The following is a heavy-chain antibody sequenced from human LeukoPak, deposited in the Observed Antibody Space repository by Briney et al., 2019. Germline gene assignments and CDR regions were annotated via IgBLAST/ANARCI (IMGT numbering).Heavy chain of an antibody. CDR3: AKDGHSYGDQFDY. CDR2: VSGSGGTT. D-gene: IGHD5-18*01. V-gene: IGHV3-23*01. CDR1: GLTFSSYA. Sequence: GGSLRLSCAASGLTFSSYAMSWVRQAPGKRLEWVSGVSGSGGTTFYGDSVKGRFTLSRDNSKNMLYLQMNSLRAEDTAVYYCAKDGHSYGDQFDYWGQGTLVTVSS. J-gene: IGHJ4*02.